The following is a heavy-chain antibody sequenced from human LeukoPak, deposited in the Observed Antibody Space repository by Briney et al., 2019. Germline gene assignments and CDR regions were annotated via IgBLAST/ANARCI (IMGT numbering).Heavy chain of an antibody. Sequence: GGSLRLSCAAPGFTFSSYAMSWVRQAPGKGLEWVSALSGSGGGTYYADSVKGRFTISRDKSKNTLYPQMTSLRAEDTAVYYCAKGRTFIAVAAYDWGQGTLVTVSS. CDR2: LSGSGGGT. D-gene: IGHD6-19*01. CDR3: AKGRTFIAVAAYD. V-gene: IGHV3-23*01. J-gene: IGHJ4*02. CDR1: GFTFSSYA.